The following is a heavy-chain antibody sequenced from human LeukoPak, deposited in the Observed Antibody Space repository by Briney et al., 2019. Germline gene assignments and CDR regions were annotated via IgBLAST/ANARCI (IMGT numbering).Heavy chain of an antibody. V-gene: IGHV3-33*01. CDR3: ARGGPGQWLVTYFDY. Sequence: GGSLTLSCVASQFRFPFSHYGMHWVRQAPGRGLEWVAVIWSDGTNQYYADSVKGRFTISRDNSKNTLYLQMNSLRAEDTAVYYCARGGPGQWLVTYFDYWGQGTLVTVSS. D-gene: IGHD6-19*01. CDR2: IWSDGTNQ. CDR1: RFPFSHYG. J-gene: IGHJ4*02.